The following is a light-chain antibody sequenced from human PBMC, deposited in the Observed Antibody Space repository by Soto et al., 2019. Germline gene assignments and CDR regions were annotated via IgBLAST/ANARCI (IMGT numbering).Light chain of an antibody. CDR3: CSYAGGHTSLL. J-gene: IGLJ2*01. Sequence: QSALTQPRSVSGSPGQSVTISCTGTSSDVGGYNYVSWYQQHPGTVPKLMIYDVSNRPSGVPDRFSGSKSGNTASLTISGLQAEDEAYYYCCSYAGGHTSLLFGGGTKLTVL. CDR2: DVS. V-gene: IGLV2-11*01. CDR1: SSDVGGYNY.